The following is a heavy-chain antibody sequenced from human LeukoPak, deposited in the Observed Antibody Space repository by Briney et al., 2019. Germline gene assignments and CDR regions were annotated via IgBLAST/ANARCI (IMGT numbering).Heavy chain of an antibody. CDR2: INYSGST. CDR1: GGSFSAYY. Sequence: PSETLSLTCAVCGGSFSAYYRTWIRQPPGKGLEWIGEINYSGSTNYNPSLKSRVTISVDTSKNQFSLKLSSVTAADTAMYYCARNKSSGLKYWGQGTLVTVSS. D-gene: IGHD6-19*01. V-gene: IGHV4-34*01. CDR3: ARNKSSGLKY. J-gene: IGHJ4*02.